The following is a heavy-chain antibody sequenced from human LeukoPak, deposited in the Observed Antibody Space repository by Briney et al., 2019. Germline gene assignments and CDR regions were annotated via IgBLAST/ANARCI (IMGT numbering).Heavy chain of an antibody. Sequence: PGGSLRLSCAASGFTFSTYWMNWYRQAPGKGLEWVGNINQDASEINYVDSVKGRFTISRDNAKNSLYLQMNSLRAEDTAVYYCARDRISGYSYGYHYFDYWGQGTLVTVSS. V-gene: IGHV3-7*01. D-gene: IGHD5-18*01. CDR1: GFTFSTYW. J-gene: IGHJ4*02. CDR2: INQDASEI. CDR3: ARDRISGYSYGYHYFDY.